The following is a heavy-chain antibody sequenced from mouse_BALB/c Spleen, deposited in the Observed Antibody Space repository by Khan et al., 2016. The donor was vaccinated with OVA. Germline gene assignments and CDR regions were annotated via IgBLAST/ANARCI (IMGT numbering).Heavy chain of an antibody. D-gene: IGHD1-1*01. CDR3: ASRDYFGSSSFAY. Sequence: EVQLQQSGPELVKPGASVKMSCKASGYTFTSYVMHWVKQKPGQGLEWIGYINPYNDGTKYNEKFKGKATLTSAKSSSTAYMEISSLTSEDSAVYYGASRDYFGSSSFAYWGQGTLVTVSA. V-gene: IGHV1S136*01. J-gene: IGHJ3*01. CDR1: GYTFTSYV. CDR2: INPYNDGT.